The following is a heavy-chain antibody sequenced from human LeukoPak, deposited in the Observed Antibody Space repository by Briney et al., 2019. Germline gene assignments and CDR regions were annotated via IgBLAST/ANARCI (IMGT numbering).Heavy chain of an antibody. CDR3: ARGGPDIVVVVAAIVDY. V-gene: IGHV3-7*01. Sequence: GGSLRLSCAASGFTFSSYWMSWVRQAPGKGLEWVANIKKDGSEEYYVDSVKGRFTISRDNAKTSLYLQMNSLRAEDTAVYYCARGGPDIVVVVAAIVDYWGQGTLVTVSS. J-gene: IGHJ4*02. CDR1: GFTFSSYW. D-gene: IGHD2-15*01. CDR2: IKKDGSEE.